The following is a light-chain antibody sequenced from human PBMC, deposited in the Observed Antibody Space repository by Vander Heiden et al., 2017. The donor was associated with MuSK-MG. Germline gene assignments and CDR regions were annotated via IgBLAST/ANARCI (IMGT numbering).Light chain of an antibody. CDR2: LGS. V-gene: IGKV2-28*01. J-gene: IGKJ4*01. Sequence: IVMTQSPLSLPVTPGGPASISCRSSQSLLHSNGYNYLDWYLQKPGQSPQLLIYLGSNRASGVPDRFSGSGSGTDFTLKISRVEAEDVGVYYCRQSLQTPLTFGGGTKVEI. CDR1: QSLLHSNGYNY. CDR3: RQSLQTPLT.